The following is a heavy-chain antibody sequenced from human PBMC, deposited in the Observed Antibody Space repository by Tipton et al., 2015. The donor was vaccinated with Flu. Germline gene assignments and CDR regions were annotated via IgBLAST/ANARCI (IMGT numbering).Heavy chain of an antibody. CDR1: GGSISSYY. D-gene: IGHD4-11*01. J-gene: IGHJ5*02. CDR2: VSRSGST. V-gene: IGHV4-59*08. CDR3: ARRDYSNYVSDPKSWFDP. Sequence: PGLVKPSETLSLTCTVSGGSISSYYWNWIRQPPGKGLEWIGTVSRSGSTVYNPSLTSRVTISIDRSNNQFSLNLKSVTAADMAVYYCARRDYSNYVSDPKSWFDPWGQGTLVAVSS.